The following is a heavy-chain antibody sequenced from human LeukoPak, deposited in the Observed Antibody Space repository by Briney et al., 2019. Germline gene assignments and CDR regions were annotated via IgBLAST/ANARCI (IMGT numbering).Heavy chain of an antibody. D-gene: IGHD5-18*01. CDR2: INPNSGGT. V-gene: IGHV1-2*02. CDR3: AGDSYGSDRRERGLSY. CDR1: GYTFTGYY. Sequence: ASVKVSCKASGYTFTGYYMHWVRQAPGQGLEWMGWINPNSGGTNYAQEFQGRVTMTRDTSISTAYMELSRLRSDDTAVYYCAGDSYGSDRRERGLSYWGQGTLVTVSS. J-gene: IGHJ4*02.